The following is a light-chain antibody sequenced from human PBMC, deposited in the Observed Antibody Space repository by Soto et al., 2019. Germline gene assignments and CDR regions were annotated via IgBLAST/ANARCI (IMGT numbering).Light chain of an antibody. CDR3: QQVNSYPHT. CDR1: QGISGY. Sequence: DIQLTQSPSFLSASVGDRVTITCRASQGISGYLAWYQQKPGKAPKLLIYAESTLQSGVPSRFSGFGFGTEFTLTISSLQPEDFATYYCQQVNSYPHTFGQGTKLEIK. CDR2: AES. J-gene: IGKJ2*01. V-gene: IGKV1-9*01.